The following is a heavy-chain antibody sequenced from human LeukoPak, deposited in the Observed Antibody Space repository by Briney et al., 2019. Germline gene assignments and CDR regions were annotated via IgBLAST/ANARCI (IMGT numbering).Heavy chain of an antibody. Sequence: SETLSLTCTVSGGSISSSSYYWGWIRQPPGKGLEWIGSIYYSGSTYYNPSLKSRVTISVDTSKNQFSLKLSSVTAADTAVYYCARASGITMLAFDIWGQGTMVTVSS. J-gene: IGHJ3*02. CDR1: GGSISSSSYY. CDR3: ARASGITMLAFDI. CDR2: IYYSGST. V-gene: IGHV4-39*07. D-gene: IGHD3-10*02.